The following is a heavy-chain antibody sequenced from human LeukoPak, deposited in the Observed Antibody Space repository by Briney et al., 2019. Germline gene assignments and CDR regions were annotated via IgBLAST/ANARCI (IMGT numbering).Heavy chain of an antibody. J-gene: IGHJ1*01. CDR2: IYYSGIA. Sequence: PSETLSLTXTVSGGFVSSSSYYWGWIRQPPGKGLEWFGDIYYSGIAYYNPSLSSRVSISLDTSMNHFSLTLSSVTAAGTAVYYCARRRYCDSTGYFDWGRGSLVIVSS. D-gene: IGHD2/OR15-2a*01. CDR3: ARRRYCDSTGYFD. CDR1: GGFVSSSSYY. V-gene: IGHV4-39*02.